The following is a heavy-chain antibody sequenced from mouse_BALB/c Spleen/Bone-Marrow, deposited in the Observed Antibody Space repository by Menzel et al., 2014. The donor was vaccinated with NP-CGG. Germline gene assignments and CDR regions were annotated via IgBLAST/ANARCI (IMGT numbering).Heavy chain of an antibody. Sequence: VMLVESGPGLVAPSQSLSITCPVSGFSLTSYGVSWVRQPPGQGLECLGVIWGDGSTNYHSALISRLSISKDNSKSQVFIKRNRLQTDDTATYYCARLAKTWYFDVWGAGTTVTVSS. CDR1: GFSLTSYG. D-gene: IGHD2-10*02. CDR3: ARLAKTWYFDV. CDR2: IWGDGST. J-gene: IGHJ1*01. V-gene: IGHV2-3*01.